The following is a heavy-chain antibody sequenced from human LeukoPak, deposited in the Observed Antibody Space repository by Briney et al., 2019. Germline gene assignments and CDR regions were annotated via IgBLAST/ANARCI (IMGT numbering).Heavy chain of an antibody. V-gene: IGHV3-7*01. D-gene: IGHD6-19*01. J-gene: IGHJ4*02. CDR1: EFTLSNYW. CDR3: ATTVAGYPDDYFDH. Sequence: GGSLRLSCAASEFTLSNYWMSWVRQAPGKGLERVAHTNIDGSKNYYVDSVEGRFTISRDNAKNSLYLQLNSLRAEDTAVYYCATTVAGYPDDYFDHWGQGTLVTVSS. CDR2: TNIDGSKN.